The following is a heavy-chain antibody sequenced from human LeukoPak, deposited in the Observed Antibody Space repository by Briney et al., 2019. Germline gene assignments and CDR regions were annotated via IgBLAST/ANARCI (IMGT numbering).Heavy chain of an antibody. CDR3: ARDRSLMITFGGDAFDI. J-gene: IGHJ3*02. CDR2: INPSGGST. D-gene: IGHD3-16*01. V-gene: IGHV1-46*01. CDR1: GYTFTSYY. Sequence: ASVKVSRKASGYTFTSYYMHWVRQAPGQGLEWMGIINPSGGSTSYAQKFQGRVTMTRDMSTSTVYMELSSLRSEDTAVYYCARDRSLMITFGGDAFDIWGQGTMVTVSS.